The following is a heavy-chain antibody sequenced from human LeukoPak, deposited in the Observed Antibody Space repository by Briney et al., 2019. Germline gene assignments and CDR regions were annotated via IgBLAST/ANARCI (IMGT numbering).Heavy chain of an antibody. CDR1: GGSFSGYY. V-gene: IGHV4-34*01. J-gene: IGHJ4*02. CDR3: AVFFPDGDYVRQFDY. CDR2: INHSGST. Sequence: SETLSLTCAVYGGSFSGYYWSWIRQPPGKGLEWTGEINHSGSTNYNPSLKSRVTISVDTSKNQFSLKLSSVTAADTAVYYCAVFFPDGDYVRQFDYWGQGTLVTVSS. D-gene: IGHD4-17*01.